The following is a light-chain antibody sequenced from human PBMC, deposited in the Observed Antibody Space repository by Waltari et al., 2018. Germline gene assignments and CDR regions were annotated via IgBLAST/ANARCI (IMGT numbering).Light chain of an antibody. V-gene: IGLV2-23*02. J-gene: IGLJ1*01. CDR1: SSAVADYPL. CDR2: EVS. CDR3: CAFAGYGVYV. Sequence: SALTQPASVSGSPGQSITISCTESSSAVADYPLLSWYHHRPGGAPKLLIYEVSKRPSGVSSRFSGSKSGKTASLTISGLQAEDEGDYYCCAFAGYGVYVFGSGTHVAVL.